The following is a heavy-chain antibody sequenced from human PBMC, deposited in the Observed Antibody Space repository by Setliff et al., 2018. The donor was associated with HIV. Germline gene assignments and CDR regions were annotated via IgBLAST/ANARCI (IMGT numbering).Heavy chain of an antibody. J-gene: IGHJ3*02. Sequence: SETLSLTCAVSGGSISSGSYYWSWIRQPAGKGLEWIGHIYTSGSTNYNPSLKSRVTISVDTSKNQFSLKLSSVTAADTAVYYCARGMLRSSWYAHHDAFDIWGQGTMVTVSS. D-gene: IGHD6-13*01. CDR3: ARGMLRSSWYAHHDAFDI. CDR2: IYTSGST. CDR1: GGSISSGSYY. V-gene: IGHV4-61*09.